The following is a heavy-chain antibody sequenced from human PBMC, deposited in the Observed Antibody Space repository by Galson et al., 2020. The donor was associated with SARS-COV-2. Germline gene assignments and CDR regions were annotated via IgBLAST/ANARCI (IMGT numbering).Heavy chain of an antibody. CDR1: GYTLTELS. V-gene: IGHV1-24*01. D-gene: IGHD5-18*01. CDR3: ATGYSYGYRPLDY. J-gene: IGHJ4*02. Sequence: ASVNVSCKVSGYTLTELSMHWVRQAPGKGLEWMGGFDPEDGETIYAQKFQGRVTMTEDTSTDTAYMELSSLRSEDTAVYYCATGYSYGYRPLDYWGQGTLVTVSS. CDR2: FDPEDGET.